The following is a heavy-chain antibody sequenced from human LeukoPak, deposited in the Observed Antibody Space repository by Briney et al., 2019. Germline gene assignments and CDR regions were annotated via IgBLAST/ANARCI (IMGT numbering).Heavy chain of an antibody. J-gene: IGHJ6*03. CDR1: GFTFSSYA. V-gene: IGHV3-23*01. CDR3: AKYSGSGSYYYYYYMDV. D-gene: IGHD3-10*01. CDR2: ISGSGGST. Sequence: GGPLRLSCAASGFTFSSYAMSCLRQARGKGLEWVSAISGSGGSTYYADSEKGRFTISRDNSKNTLYLQMNSLRAEDTAVYYCAKYSGSGSYYYYYYMDVWGKGTTVTVSS.